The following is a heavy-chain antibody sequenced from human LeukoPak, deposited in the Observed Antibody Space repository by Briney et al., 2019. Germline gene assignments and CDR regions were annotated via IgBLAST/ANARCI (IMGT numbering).Heavy chain of an antibody. CDR2: ITSNLVTI. CDR1: GFNFNVYS. CDR3: ARSTDWYADY. V-gene: IGHV3-48*01. D-gene: IGHD3-9*01. J-gene: IGHJ4*02. Sequence: GGSLRLSCAASGFNFNVYSMNWVRQAPGKGLEWISYITSNLVTIHCADSVRGRFTISRDNAQNSLYLHMNSLRVEDTAVYFCARSTDWYADYWGQGTRVTVSS.